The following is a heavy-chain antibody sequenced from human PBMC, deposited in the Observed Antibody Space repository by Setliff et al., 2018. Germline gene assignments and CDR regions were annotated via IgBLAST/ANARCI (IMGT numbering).Heavy chain of an antibody. Sequence: GGSLRLSCAASGFTFDDYGMSWVRQAPGKGLEWLSSISGRSSRIYYAGSVRGRFIISRDNAKNSLYLQLTSLRAEDTAVYYCVREYSSGCYAGLESWGQGTPVTVSS. D-gene: IGHD6-19*01. CDR2: ISGRSSRI. J-gene: IGHJ4*02. V-gene: IGHV3-21*01. CDR3: VREYSSGCYAGLES. CDR1: GFTFDDYG.